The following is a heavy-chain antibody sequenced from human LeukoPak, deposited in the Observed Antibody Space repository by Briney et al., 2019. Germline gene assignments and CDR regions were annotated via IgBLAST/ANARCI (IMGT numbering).Heavy chain of an antibody. D-gene: IGHD6-25*01. CDR2: INPNSGGT. CDR3: ARDQGGDSSGTFDY. J-gene: IGHJ4*02. V-gene: IGHV1-2*02. Sequence: ASVKVSCKASGYTFTGYCMHWVRQAPGQGLEWMGWINPNSGGTNYAQKFQGRVTMTRDTSISTAYMELSRLRSDDTAVYYCARDQGGDSSGTFDYWGQGTLVTVSS. CDR1: GYTFTGYC.